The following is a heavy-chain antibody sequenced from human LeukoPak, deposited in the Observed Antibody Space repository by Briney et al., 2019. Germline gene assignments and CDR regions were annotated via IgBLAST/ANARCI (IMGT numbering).Heavy chain of an antibody. CDR3: ARVRGCSSGIRWANDY. Sequence: PSEALSLTCAVYGGSFSGYYWSWIRQPPGKGLEWIGEINHSGSTNYNPSLKSRVTISVDTSKNQFSLKLSSVTAADTAVYYRARVRGCSSGIRWANDYWGQGTLVTVSS. CDR2: INHSGST. CDR1: GGSFSGYY. V-gene: IGHV4-34*01. D-gene: IGHD5-18*01. J-gene: IGHJ4*02.